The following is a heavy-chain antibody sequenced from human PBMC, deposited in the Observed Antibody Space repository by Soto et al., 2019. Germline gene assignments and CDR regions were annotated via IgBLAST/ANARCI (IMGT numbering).Heavy chain of an antibody. D-gene: IGHD3-22*01. V-gene: IGHV3-30*14. CDR3: VKGEYYYDGSGYYPFDY. J-gene: IGHJ4*02. Sequence: PGGSLRLSCAASGFTFSSYAMHWVRQAPGKGLEWVAVISYDGSNKYYADSVKGRFTISRDNSKNTQYLQMSSLRADDTAVYYCVKGEYYYDGSGYYPFDYWGQGTLVTVSS. CDR1: GFTFSSYA. CDR2: ISYDGSNK.